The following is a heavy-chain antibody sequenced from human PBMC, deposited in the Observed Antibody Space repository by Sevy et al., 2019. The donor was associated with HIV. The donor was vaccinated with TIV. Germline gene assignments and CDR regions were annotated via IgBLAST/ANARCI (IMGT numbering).Heavy chain of an antibody. D-gene: IGHD3-22*01. J-gene: IGHJ4*02. CDR2: ISGSGSRT. V-gene: IGHV3-23*01. CDR1: GFSFDSYG. Sequence: GGSLRLSCAVSGFSFDSYGMTWVRQAPGKGLEWVSGISGSGSRTYYADSVKGRFTISRDNSKNTLYLQMNSLRAEDTAVYYCAKDTDYYDSSGYYYVDYWGQGTLVTVSS. CDR3: AKDTDYYDSSGYYYVDY.